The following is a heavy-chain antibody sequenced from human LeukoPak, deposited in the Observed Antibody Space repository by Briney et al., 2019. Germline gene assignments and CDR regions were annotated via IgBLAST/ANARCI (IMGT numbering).Heavy chain of an antibody. CDR3: ARERRITMVRGVIILGRRGGPDY. J-gene: IGHJ4*02. Sequence: SETLSLTCTVSGYSISSGYYWGWIRQPPGKGLEWIGSIYHSGSTYYNPSLKSRVTISVDTSKNQFSLKLSSVTAADTAVYYCARERRITMVRGVIILGRRGGPDYWGQGTLVTVSS. V-gene: IGHV4-38-2*02. CDR1: GYSISSGYY. CDR2: IYHSGST. D-gene: IGHD3-10*01.